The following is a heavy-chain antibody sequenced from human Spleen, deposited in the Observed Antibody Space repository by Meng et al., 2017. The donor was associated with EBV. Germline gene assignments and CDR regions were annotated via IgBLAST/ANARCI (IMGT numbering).Heavy chain of an antibody. Sequence: LLRPGAEIKMPGAPVKVCCKASGYTLTNYGFTWVRQAPGQGLEWMGWISAYNSFTTYAQKLQGRVTMTTDTSTNTANLELRSLRADDTAIYYCARVRGSSWYLFDSWGQGTLVTVSS. V-gene: IGHV1-18*01. J-gene: IGHJ4*02. CDR1: GYTLTNYG. CDR3: ARVRGSSWYLFDS. D-gene: IGHD6-13*01. CDR2: ISAYNSFT.